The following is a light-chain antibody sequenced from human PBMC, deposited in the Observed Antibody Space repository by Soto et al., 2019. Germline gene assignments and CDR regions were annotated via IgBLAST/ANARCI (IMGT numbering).Light chain of an antibody. V-gene: IGKV3D-15*01. CDR2: GAS. CDR1: QSVDRN. CDR3: QQYDSWPLT. J-gene: IGKJ4*01. Sequence: EIVMTQSPGTLSVSTEEGATLSCRDSQSVDRNLAWYQQKPGQAPRLLIYGASTRPTGIPDRFSGSGSGTEFSLTITSLQSEDFAVYYCQQYDSWPLTFGGGTKVEIK.